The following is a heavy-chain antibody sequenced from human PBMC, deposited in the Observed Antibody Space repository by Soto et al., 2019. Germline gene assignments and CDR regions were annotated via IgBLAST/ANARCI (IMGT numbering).Heavy chain of an antibody. J-gene: IGHJ5*02. CDR2: INPNSGGT. D-gene: IGHD3-10*01. CDR1: GYTFTGYY. Sequence: ASVKVSCKASGYTFTGYYMHWVRQAPGQGLEWMGWINPNSGGTNYAQKFQGRVTMTRDTSISTAYMELSRLRSDDTAVYYCARFLIRGTWFDPWGQGTLVTVSS. CDR3: ARFLIRGTWFDP. V-gene: IGHV1-2*02.